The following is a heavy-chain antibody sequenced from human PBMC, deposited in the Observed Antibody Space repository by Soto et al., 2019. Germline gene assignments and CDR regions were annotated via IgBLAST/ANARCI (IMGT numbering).Heavy chain of an antibody. D-gene: IGHD6-13*01. J-gene: IGHJ4*02. CDR3: AREAAAGTLDY. CDR1: GYTFTSYA. Sequence: ASVKVSCKASGYTFTSYAMHLVRQAPGQRLEWMGWINAGNGNTKYSQKFQGRVTITRDTSASTAYMELSSLRSDDTAVYYCAREAAAGTLDYWGQGTLVTVSS. V-gene: IGHV1-3*01. CDR2: INAGNGNT.